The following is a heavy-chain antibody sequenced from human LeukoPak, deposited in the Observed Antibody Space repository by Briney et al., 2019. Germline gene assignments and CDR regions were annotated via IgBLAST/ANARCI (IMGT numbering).Heavy chain of an antibody. Sequence: GGSLRLSCAASGFTFSSYAMSWVRQAPGKGLEWVSAISGSGGSTYYADSVKGRFTISRDNAKNSLYLQMNSLRDEDTAVYYCARDGDAFDIWGQGTMVTVSS. CDR1: GFTFSSYA. V-gene: IGHV3-23*01. CDR3: ARDGDAFDI. CDR2: ISGSGGST. J-gene: IGHJ3*02.